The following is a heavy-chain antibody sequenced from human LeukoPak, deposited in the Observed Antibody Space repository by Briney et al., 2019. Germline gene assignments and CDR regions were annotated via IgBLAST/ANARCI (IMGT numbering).Heavy chain of an antibody. J-gene: IGHJ4*02. CDR3: ARGSTGDKSNN. CDR2: IYYSGTA. D-gene: IGHD7-27*01. CDR1: GGSITSGGYY. Sequence: SQTLSLTCTVSGGSITSGGYYWSWIRQLPGKGLEWIGYIYYSGTASYNPSLKSRLTISLDTSENQFSLKLSSVTAADTAVYYCARGSTGDKSNNWGQGTLVTVSS. V-gene: IGHV4-31*03.